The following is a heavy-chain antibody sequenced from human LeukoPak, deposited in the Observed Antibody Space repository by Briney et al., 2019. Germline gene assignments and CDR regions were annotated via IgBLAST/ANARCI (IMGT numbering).Heavy chain of an antibody. Sequence: ETLSLTCTVSGGSISSYYWSWVRQAPGKGLEWVGRIKSKTDGGTTDYAAPVKGRFTISRDDSKNTLYLQMNSLKTEDTAVYYCTTELQLWFLYYFDYWGQGTLVTVSS. CDR1: GGSISSYY. J-gene: IGHJ4*02. V-gene: IGHV3-15*01. CDR2: IKSKTDGGTT. D-gene: IGHD5-18*01. CDR3: TTELQLWFLYYFDY.